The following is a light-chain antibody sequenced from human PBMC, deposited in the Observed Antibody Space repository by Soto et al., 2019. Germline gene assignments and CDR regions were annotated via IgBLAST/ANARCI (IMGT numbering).Light chain of an antibody. Sequence: DIQMTQSPSSLSASVGDRVTITCRASQSISSYLNWYQQKPGKAPKLLIYAASSLQSGVPSRFSGSGSATEFSLIISSLQPEDFATYYWQQSDSAPPCTFGRGTKLEIK. V-gene: IGKV1-39*01. CDR2: AAS. CDR1: QSISSY. CDR3: QQSDSAPPCT. J-gene: IGKJ2*02.